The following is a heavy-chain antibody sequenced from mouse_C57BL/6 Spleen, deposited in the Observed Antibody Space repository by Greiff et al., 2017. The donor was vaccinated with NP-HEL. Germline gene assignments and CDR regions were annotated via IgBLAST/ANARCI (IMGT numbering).Heavy chain of an antibody. CDR3: ARGGCYGNYIYAMDY. CDR1: GYSFTDYN. V-gene: IGHV1-39*01. J-gene: IGHJ4*01. D-gene: IGHD2-1*01. Sequence: EVHLVESGPELVKPGASVKISCKASGYSFTDYNMNWVKQSNGKSLEWIGVINPNYGTTSYNQKFKGKATLTVDQSSSTAYMQLNSLTSEDSAVYYCARGGCYGNYIYAMDYWGQGTSVTVSS. CDR2: INPNYGTT.